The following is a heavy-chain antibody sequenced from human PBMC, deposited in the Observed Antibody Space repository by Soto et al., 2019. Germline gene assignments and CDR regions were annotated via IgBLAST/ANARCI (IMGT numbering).Heavy chain of an antibody. D-gene: IGHD3-22*01. J-gene: IGHJ4*02. V-gene: IGHV1-69*13. CDR3: AREPVPDYYDSSGYYDS. CDR2: IIPIFGTA. CDR1: GGTFSSYA. Sequence: ASVKVSCKASGGTFSSYAISWVRQAPGQGLEWMGGIIPIFGTANYAQKFQGRVTITADESTSTAYMELSSLRSEDTAVYYCAREPVPDYYDSSGYYDSWGQGTLVTVSS.